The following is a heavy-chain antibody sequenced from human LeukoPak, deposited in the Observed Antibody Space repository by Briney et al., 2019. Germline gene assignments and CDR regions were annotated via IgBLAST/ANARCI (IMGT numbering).Heavy chain of an antibody. CDR2: IKQDGSEK. J-gene: IGHJ6*02. D-gene: IGHD3-16*02. CDR1: GFTFSSYC. V-gene: IGHV3-7*04. CDR3: ARVYDYVSGSYRFNYYGMDV. Sequence: GGSLRLSCAASGFTFSSYCMSWVRQAPGKGLEWVANIKQDGSEKYYVDSVKGRFTISRDNAKNSLYLQMNSLRAEDTAVYYCARVYDYVSGSYRFNYYGMDVWGQGTTVTVSS.